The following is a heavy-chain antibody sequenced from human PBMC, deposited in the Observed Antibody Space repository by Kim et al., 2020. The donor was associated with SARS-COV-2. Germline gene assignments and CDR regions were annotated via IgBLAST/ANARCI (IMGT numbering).Heavy chain of an antibody. Sequence: SVKVSCKASGGTFSSYAISWVRQAPGQGLEWMGRIIPILGIANYAQKSQGRVTITADKSTSTAYMELSSLSSEDTAVDYCARGMGFLEWLYPNYYYYRM. CDR3: ARGMGFLEWLYPNYYYYRM. V-gene: IGHV1-69*04. CDR2: IIPILGIA. D-gene: IGHD3-3*01. J-gene: IGHJ6*01. CDR1: GGTFSSYA.